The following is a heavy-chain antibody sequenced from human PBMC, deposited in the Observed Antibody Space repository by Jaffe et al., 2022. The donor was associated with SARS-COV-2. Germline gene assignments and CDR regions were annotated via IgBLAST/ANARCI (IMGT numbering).Heavy chain of an antibody. Sequence: QLQLQESGPGLVKPSETLSLTCTVSGGSISSSSYYWGWIRQPPGKGLEWIGSIYYSGSTYYNPSLKSRVTISVDTSKNQFSLKLSSVTAADTAVYYCARPYSGPRGLGGYFDAFDIWGQGTMVTVSS. J-gene: IGHJ3*02. CDR1: GGSISSSSYY. V-gene: IGHV4-39*01. CDR3: ARPYSGPRGLGGYFDAFDI. D-gene: IGHD5-12*01. CDR2: IYYSGST.